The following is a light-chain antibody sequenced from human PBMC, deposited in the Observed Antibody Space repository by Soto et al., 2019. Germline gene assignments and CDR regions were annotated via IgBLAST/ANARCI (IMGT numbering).Light chain of an antibody. J-gene: IGKJ1*01. CDR2: AAS. CDR1: QSIYNY. Sequence: DIQMTQSPSSLSASVGDRVTSTCRASQSIYNYLNWYQQKPGKAPQLLIFAASSLQSGVPSRFSGSESGTDFTLTISSLQPEDFATYYCQQSYSTPRTFGQGTKVDIK. V-gene: IGKV1-39*01. CDR3: QQSYSTPRT.